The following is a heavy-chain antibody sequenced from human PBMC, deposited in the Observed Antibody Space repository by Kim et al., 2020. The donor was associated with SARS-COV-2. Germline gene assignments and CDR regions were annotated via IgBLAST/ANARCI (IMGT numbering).Heavy chain of an antibody. CDR1: GFTFSSYG. CDR2: ISYDGSHK. CDR3: ALYGSGSYYGMDV. J-gene: IGHJ6*02. Sequence: GGSLRLSCAASGFTFSSYGMHWVRQAPGKGLEWVAVISYDGSHKYYADSVKGRFSISRDNSKNTLYLQMNSLRAEDTAVYYCALYGSGSYYGMDVWGQETTVTVSS. D-gene: IGHD3-10*01. V-gene: IGHV3-30*03.